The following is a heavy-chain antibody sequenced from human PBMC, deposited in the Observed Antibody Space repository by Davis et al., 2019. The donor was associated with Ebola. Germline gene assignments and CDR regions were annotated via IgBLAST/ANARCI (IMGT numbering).Heavy chain of an antibody. CDR1: GLSVSATY. V-gene: IGHV3-53*01. Sequence: GESLKISCAASGLSVSATYMTWVRQSPGKGLEWVSLTYSGGLTNYADSVRGRFTVSRDSSRNTLFLQMNTVRPEDTAVYYCASSFCGSECFYAFDHWGRGAAVTVSS. CDR2: TYSGGLT. CDR3: ASSFCGSECFYAFDH. J-gene: IGHJ3*01. D-gene: IGHD2-21*01.